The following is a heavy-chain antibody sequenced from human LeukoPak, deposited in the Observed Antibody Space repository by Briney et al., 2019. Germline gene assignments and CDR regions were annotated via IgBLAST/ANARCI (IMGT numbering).Heavy chain of an antibody. V-gene: IGHV1-46*01. J-gene: IGHJ5*02. CDR2: INPRGGST. D-gene: IGHD3-22*01. CDR1: GYTFTSHY. Sequence: ASVTVSCKASGYTFTSHYIDWVRQAPGQGLEWMGRINPRGGSTNYAQKFQDRVTMTRDTSTSTVSMELSGLRSEDTAVYYCARAQYYDSSGYSNPNFFDPWGQGTLVTVSS. CDR3: ARAQYYDSSGYSNPNFFDP.